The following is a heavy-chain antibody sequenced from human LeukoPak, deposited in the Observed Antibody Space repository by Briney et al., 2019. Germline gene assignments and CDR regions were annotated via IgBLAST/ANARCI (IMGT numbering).Heavy chain of an antibody. D-gene: IGHD6-13*01. J-gene: IGHJ4*02. Sequence: NPSETLSLTCAVYGGSFSGYYWSWIRQPPGKGLEWIGEINHSGSTNYNLSLKSRVTISIDTSKNQFSLKLSSVTAADTAVYYCARSIAAAGLPRRRPFDYWGQGTLVTVSS. V-gene: IGHV4-34*01. CDR2: INHSGST. CDR1: GGSFSGYY. CDR3: ARSIAAAGLPRRRPFDY.